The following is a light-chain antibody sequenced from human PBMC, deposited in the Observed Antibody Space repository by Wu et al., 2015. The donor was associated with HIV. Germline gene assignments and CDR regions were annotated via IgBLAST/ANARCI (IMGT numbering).Light chain of an antibody. Sequence: DIVLTQSPDTLSLSPGERATLSCRASQSVSSNYLAWYQQKPGQAPRLLIYGTSNRATGIPDRFSGSGSGTDFTLTISRLEPEDFAVYYCQQYGSSPRTFGQGTKGGNQT. J-gene: IGKJ1*01. CDR2: GTS. CDR1: QSVSSNY. V-gene: IGKV3-20*01. CDR3: QQYGSSPRT.